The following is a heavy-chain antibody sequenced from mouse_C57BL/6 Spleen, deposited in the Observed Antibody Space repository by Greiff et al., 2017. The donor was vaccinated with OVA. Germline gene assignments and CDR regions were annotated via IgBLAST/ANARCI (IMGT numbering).Heavy chain of an antibody. D-gene: IGHD2-5*01. V-gene: IGHV5-6*01. CDR1: GFTFSSYG. J-gene: IGHJ4*01. CDR2: ISSGGSYT. CDR3: ARLPYSNGAMDY. Sequence: EVQLVESGGDLVKPGGSLKLSCAASGFTFSSYGMSWVRQTPDKRLEWVATISSGGSYTYYPYSVKGRFTISRAHAKNTLYLQRSSRKSEDTAMYYCARLPYSNGAMDYWGQGTSVTVSS.